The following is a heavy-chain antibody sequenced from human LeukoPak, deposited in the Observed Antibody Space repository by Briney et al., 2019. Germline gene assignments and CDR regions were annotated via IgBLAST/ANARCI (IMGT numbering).Heavy chain of an antibody. V-gene: IGHV1-69*06. CDR3: ARDWGVPATGMTGFDP. J-gene: IGHJ5*02. CDR2: IIPIFDRP. Sequence: SVKVSCKTIGGRFKSHGFSWVRQAPGQGLEWMGGIIPIFDRPNYALKFQGRVTVTSDTSTSSLYMELRGLKSDDTAVYYCARDWGVPATGMTGFDPWGEGTLVTVSS. D-gene: IGHD2-2*01. CDR1: GGRFKSHG.